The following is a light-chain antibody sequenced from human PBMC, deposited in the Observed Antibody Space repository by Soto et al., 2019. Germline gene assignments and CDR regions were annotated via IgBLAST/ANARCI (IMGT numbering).Light chain of an antibody. CDR1: SSDVGGYNY. CDR3: SSYTCSSTLHV. Sequence: QSALTQPASVSGSPGQSITISCTGTSSDVGGYNYVSWYQQHPGKAPKLMIYDVSNRPSGVSNRFSGSKSGNTASLTISGLQAEDEADYSSSSYTCSSTLHVFRTGT. V-gene: IGLV2-14*01. CDR2: DVS. J-gene: IGLJ1*01.